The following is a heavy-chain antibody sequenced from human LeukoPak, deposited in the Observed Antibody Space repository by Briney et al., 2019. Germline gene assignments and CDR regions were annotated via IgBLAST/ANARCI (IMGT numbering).Heavy chain of an antibody. CDR2: ISSSGTTK. D-gene: IGHD6-13*01. CDR1: GFTFSNYE. Sequence: GGSLRLSCAASGFTFSNYEMNWVRQAPGKGLEWVSYISSSGTTKYYADSVKGRFTISRDNAKNSLYLQMNSLRAEDTAVYYCARDGGRAVAAALDYWDQGTLVTVSS. CDR3: ARDGGRAVAAALDY. V-gene: IGHV3-48*03. J-gene: IGHJ4*02.